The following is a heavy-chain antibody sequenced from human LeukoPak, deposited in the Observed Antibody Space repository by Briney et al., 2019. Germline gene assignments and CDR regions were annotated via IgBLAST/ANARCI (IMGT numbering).Heavy chain of an antibody. CDR3: ARDSPAGGNGYYYYGMDV. CDR1: GFTFSSYA. Sequence: SLXLSCAASGFTFSSYAMHWVRQAPGKGLEWVAVISYDGSNKYYADSVKGRFTISRDNSKNTLYLQMNSLRAEDTAVYYCARDSPAGGNGYYYYGMDVWGQGTTVTVSS. D-gene: IGHD4-23*01. V-gene: IGHV3-30-3*01. J-gene: IGHJ6*02. CDR2: ISYDGSNK.